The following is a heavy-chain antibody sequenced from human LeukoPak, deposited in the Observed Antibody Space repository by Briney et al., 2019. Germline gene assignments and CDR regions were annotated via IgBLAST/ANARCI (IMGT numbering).Heavy chain of an antibody. Sequence: ASVKVSCKASGYTFTGYSMHWVRQAPGQGLEWMGWINPNSGGTNYAQKFQGRVTMTRDTSISTAYMELSWLRSDDTAVYYCARRLCSGDTCYHNDYWGQGTLVTVSS. J-gene: IGHJ4*02. D-gene: IGHD2-15*01. CDR3: ARRLCSGDTCYHNDY. CDR1: GYTFTGYS. V-gene: IGHV1-2*02. CDR2: INPNSGGT.